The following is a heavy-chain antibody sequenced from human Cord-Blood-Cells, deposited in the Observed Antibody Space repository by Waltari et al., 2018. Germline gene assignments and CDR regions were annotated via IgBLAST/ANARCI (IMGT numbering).Heavy chain of an antibody. Sequence: QVQLQESGPGLVKPSQTLSLTCTVSGGSISSGDYYWSWIRQPPGKGPEWIGYIYYSGSTYYNPSLKSRVTISVDTSKNQFSLKLSSVTAADTAVYYCARLGLRAFYYFDYWGQGTLVTVSS. CDR3: ARLGLRAFYYFDY. CDR2: IYYSGST. D-gene: IGHD3-16*01. V-gene: IGHV4-30-4*01. J-gene: IGHJ4*02. CDR1: GGSISSGDYY.